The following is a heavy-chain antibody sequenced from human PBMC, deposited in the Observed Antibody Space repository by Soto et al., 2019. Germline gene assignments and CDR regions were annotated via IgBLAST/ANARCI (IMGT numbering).Heavy chain of an antibody. D-gene: IGHD5-12*01. CDR1: GYTFFTYD. CDR3: ARHHGPTTSENWFDH. J-gene: IGHJ5*02. Sequence: QVHLVQSGVEVKTPGASVKVSCQASGYTFFTYDISWVRQAPGQGLEWMGWSSTYRGDTKYAQKFQGRITMTTDTSTTTAYLELRSQRSDDTAVYYCARHHGPTTSENWFDHWGQGSLVTVSS. V-gene: IGHV1-18*01. CDR2: SSTYRGDT.